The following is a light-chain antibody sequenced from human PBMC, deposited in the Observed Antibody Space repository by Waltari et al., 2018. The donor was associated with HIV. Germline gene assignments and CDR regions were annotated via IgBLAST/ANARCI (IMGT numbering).Light chain of an antibody. V-gene: IGKV4-1*01. CDR3: QQYYSSPYT. J-gene: IGKJ2*01. CDR1: QSVLYSSNNKTY. Sequence: DIVMTQSPDSLIVSLGERATINCKSSQSVLYSSNNKTYLAWYQQKPGQPPKLLIYWASSRESGVPDRFSGSGSGTDFTLTISSLQAEDVAVYYCQQYYSSPYTFGQGTKLEIK. CDR2: WAS.